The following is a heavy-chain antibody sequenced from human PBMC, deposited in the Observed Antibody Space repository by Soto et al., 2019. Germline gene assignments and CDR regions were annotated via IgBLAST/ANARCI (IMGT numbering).Heavy chain of an antibody. D-gene: IGHD5-12*01. J-gene: IGHJ6*02. CDR3: AREGVAPYYYYGMAV. CDR1: GYTFTRSG. CDR2: ISSYNGDT. Sequence: QVQLEQSGAEVKKPGASVKVSCKASGYTFTRSGISWVRQAPGQGPEWMGWISSYNGDTNYAQTFQGRVTMPTDTSTSTAYMELRSLRSDDTAVYYCAREGVAPYYYYGMAVWGQGTPVTVSS. V-gene: IGHV1-18*01.